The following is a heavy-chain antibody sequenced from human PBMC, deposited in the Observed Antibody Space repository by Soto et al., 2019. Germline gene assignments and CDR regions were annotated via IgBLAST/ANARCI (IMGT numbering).Heavy chain of an antibody. CDR2: SSNSGTFT. D-gene: IGHD1-1*01. J-gene: IGHJ4*02. V-gene: IGHV3-11*06. CDR1: GFTFSDYY. CDR3: ARSGDNYNLLDY. Sequence: GGSLRLSCEASGFTFSDYYMSWIRQAPGKGLEWIAYSSNSGTFTKYADSVKGRFSISRDNAKNSLYLQINNLSGEDTATYFCARSGDNYNLLDYWGQGTPVTVSS.